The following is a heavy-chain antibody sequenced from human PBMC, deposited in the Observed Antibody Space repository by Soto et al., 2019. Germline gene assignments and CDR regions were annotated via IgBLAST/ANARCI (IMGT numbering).Heavy chain of an antibody. CDR1: VGTFISYT. CDR3: ARDQSLVSSNAYYYYYMDV. CDR2: IIPIRGIA. J-gene: IGHJ6*03. V-gene: IGHV1-69*08. Sequence: QVQLVQSGAEVKKPGFSVKVSCKDYVGTFISYTIRWVRQAPGQGLEWMGRIIPIRGIAHYAQKFQGRVTSTADKSTSTAYMELRSLRSEDTAVYYCARDQSLVSSNAYYYYYMDVWGKGTTVTVS. D-gene: IGHD6-6*01.